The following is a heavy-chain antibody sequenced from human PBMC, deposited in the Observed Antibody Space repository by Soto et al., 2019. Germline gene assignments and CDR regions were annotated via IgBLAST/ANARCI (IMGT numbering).Heavy chain of an antibody. CDR2: ISGSGGST. CDR3: AKDCFYDSSGYLTPRYDAFDI. J-gene: IGHJ3*02. D-gene: IGHD3-22*01. CDR1: GFTFSGYA. V-gene: IGHV3-23*01. Sequence: EVQLLESGGGLAQPGGSLRLSCAASGFTFSGYAMSWARQAPGKGLEWVSAISGSGGSTYYADSVKGRFTISRDTSKNTLSLQMNSLRAEDTAVYYCAKDCFYDSSGYLTPRYDAFDIWGQGTMVTVSS.